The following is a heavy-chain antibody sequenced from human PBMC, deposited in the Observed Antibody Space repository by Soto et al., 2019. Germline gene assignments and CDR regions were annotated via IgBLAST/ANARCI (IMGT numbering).Heavy chain of an antibody. CDR1: GGSISSRNR. J-gene: IGHJ6*03. V-gene: IGHV4-4*02. Sequence: QVHLLESGPGLVEPSGTLSLTCTVSGGSISSRNRWSWVRQSPGKGLEWIGEVSHSGSTNSNPSLKGRVTISLDKSNNQFSLNLESMPAADAAVYFCANTRGLGLMDAWGKGTTVVVSS. CDR3: ANTRGLGLMDA. D-gene: IGHD2-2*01. CDR2: VSHSGST.